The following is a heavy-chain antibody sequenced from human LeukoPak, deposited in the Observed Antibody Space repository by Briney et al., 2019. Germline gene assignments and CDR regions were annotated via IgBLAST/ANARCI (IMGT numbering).Heavy chain of an antibody. V-gene: IGHV4-4*07. CDR3: ARDLRRRVTAIGYGPREYYYYMDV. CDR2: IYTSGST. Sequence: PSETLSLTCTVSGGSISTYYWSWIRQPAGQGLEWVGRIYTSGSTNYNPSPKSRVTMSIDTSKNQFSLKVTSVTAADTAVYYCARDLRRRVTAIGYGPREYYYYMDVWGKGTTVTISS. D-gene: IGHD2-21*02. J-gene: IGHJ6*03. CDR1: GGSISTYY.